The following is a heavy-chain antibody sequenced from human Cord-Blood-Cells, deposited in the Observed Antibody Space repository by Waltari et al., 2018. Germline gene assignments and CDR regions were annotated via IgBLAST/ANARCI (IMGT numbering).Heavy chain of an antibody. Sequence: QLQLQESGPGLVKPSETLSLTCTVPGGSISRSSYYWGWIRQPPGTGLEWIGSIYYSGSTYYNPSLKSRVTISVDTSKNQFSLKLSSVTAADTAVYYCASWKRGYCSSTSCYYFDYWGQGTLVTVSS. J-gene: IGHJ4*02. D-gene: IGHD2-2*01. CDR1: GGSISRSSYY. CDR2: IYYSGST. CDR3: ASWKRGYCSSTSCYYFDY. V-gene: IGHV4-39*01.